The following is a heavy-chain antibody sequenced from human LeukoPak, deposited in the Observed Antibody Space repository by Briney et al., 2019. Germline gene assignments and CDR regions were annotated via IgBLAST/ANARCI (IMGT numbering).Heavy chain of an antibody. CDR1: GYTLTELP. Sequence: ASVKVSCKVSGYTLTELPMHWVRQAPGKGLEWMGGFDPEDGETIYAQKFQGRVTMTEDTSTDTAYMELSSLRSEDTAVYYCATVDVLRYFDWLTFGQRATNWFDPWGQGTLVTVSS. CDR3: ATVDVLRYFDWLTFGQRATNWFDP. V-gene: IGHV1-24*01. J-gene: IGHJ5*02. D-gene: IGHD3-9*01. CDR2: FDPEDGET.